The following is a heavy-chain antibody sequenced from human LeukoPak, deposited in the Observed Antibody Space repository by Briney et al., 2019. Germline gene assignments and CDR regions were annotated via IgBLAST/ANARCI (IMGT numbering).Heavy chain of an antibody. CDR2: INPNSGGT. J-gene: IGHJ5*02. CDR1: GYTFTGYY. Sequence: ASVKVSCKASGYTFTGYYMHWVRQAPGQGLEWMGWINPNSGGTNYAQKFQGRVTMTRDTSISTAYMELSRLRSDDTAVYYFARDPIAAYDILTGFWFDPWGQGTLVTVSS. V-gene: IGHV1-2*02. CDR3: ARDPIAAYDILTGFWFDP. D-gene: IGHD3-9*01.